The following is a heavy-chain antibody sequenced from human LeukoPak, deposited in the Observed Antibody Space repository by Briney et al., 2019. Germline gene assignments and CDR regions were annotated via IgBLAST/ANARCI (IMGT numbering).Heavy chain of an antibody. J-gene: IGHJ4*02. CDR1: GFTFDDYA. V-gene: IGHV3-9*01. CDR3: ARVDRRITMVRGVIIKTYNREDY. D-gene: IGHD3-10*01. Sequence: GGSLRLSCAASGFTFDDYAMHWVRQAPGKGLEWVSGISWNSGSIGYADSVKGRFTISRDNAKNSLYLQMNSLRAEDTAVYYCARVDRRITMVRGVIIKTYNREDYWGQGTLVTVSS. CDR2: ISWNSGSI.